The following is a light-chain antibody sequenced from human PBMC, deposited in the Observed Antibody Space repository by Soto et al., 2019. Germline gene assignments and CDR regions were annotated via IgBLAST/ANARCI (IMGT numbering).Light chain of an antibody. CDR2: QDS. J-gene: IGLJ2*01. Sequence: SYELTQPPSVSVSPGQTASITCSRDKLRNKYACWYQQKPGQSPVLVIYQDSKRPSGIPERFSGSNSGNTATLTISGTQAMDEADYYCQAWDSSTVVFGGGTKLTVL. CDR3: QAWDSSTVV. CDR1: KLRNKY. V-gene: IGLV3-1*01.